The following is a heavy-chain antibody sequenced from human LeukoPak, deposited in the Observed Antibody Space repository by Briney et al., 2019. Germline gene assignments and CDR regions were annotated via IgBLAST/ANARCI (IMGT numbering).Heavy chain of an antibody. CDR2: IIPIFGIA. V-gene: IGHV1-69*04. D-gene: IGHD6-19*01. CDR1: GGTFSSYA. J-gene: IGHJ5*02. CDR3: ARVSSGYDPPALGGSSGWYRGWFDP. Sequence: SVKVSCKASGGTFSSYAISWVRQAPGQGLEWMGRIIPIFGIANYAQKFQGRVTITADKSTSTAYMELSSLRSEDTPVYYCARVSSGYDPPALGGSSGWYRGWFDPWGQGTLVTVSS.